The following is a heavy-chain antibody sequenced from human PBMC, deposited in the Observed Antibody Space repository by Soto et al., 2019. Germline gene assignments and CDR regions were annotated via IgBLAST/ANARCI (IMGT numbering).Heavy chain of an antibody. CDR2: IYPGESDT. D-gene: IGHD3-22*01. V-gene: IGHV5-51*01. CDR1: GYSFTTYW. Sequence: GESLNISCQDSGYSFTTYWIGWVRQLPGKGLEWMGIIYPGESDTRYSPSFQGQVTISADKSISTAYLQWSSLKASDTAMYYCARLDSNLDYWGQGTLVTVSS. J-gene: IGHJ4*02. CDR3: ARLDSNLDY.